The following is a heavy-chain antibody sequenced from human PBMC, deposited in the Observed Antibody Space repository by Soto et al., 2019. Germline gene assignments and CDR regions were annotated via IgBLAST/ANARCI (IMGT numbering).Heavy chain of an antibody. V-gene: IGHV1-2*02. Sequence: ASVKVSCKAYGYTFTGYYMHWVRQAPGQGLEWMGWINPNSGGTNYAQKFQGRVTMTRDTSISTAYMELSRLRSDDTAVEYCARDRGAPYGSSGILGMDVWGHGTKATVSS. CDR1: GYTFTGYY. CDR2: INPNSGGT. D-gene: IGHD3-22*01. J-gene: IGHJ6*02. CDR3: ARDRGAPYGSSGILGMDV.